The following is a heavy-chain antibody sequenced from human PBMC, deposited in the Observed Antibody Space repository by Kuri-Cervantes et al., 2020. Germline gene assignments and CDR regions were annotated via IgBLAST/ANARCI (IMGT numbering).Heavy chain of an antibody. Sequence: GGSLRLSGKGSGYSFTSYWVGWVRQMSGKGLEWMGIIYPGDSDTRYSPSFQGQVTISADKSISTAYLQWSSLKASDTAMYYCARRSSLPGSGSYYNDYYYGMDVWGQGTTVTVSS. CDR3: ARRSSLPGSGSYYNDYYYGMDV. J-gene: IGHJ6*02. CDR1: GYSFTSYW. V-gene: IGHV5-51*01. D-gene: IGHD3-10*01. CDR2: IYPGDSDT.